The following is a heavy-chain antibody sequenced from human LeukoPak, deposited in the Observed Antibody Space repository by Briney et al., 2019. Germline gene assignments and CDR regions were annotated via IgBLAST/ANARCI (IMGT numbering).Heavy chain of an antibody. V-gene: IGHV4-34*01. CDR2: INHSGST. CDR3: AGNLWFGGAFDI. J-gene: IGHJ3*02. CDR1: GGSFSGYY. Sequence: SETLSLTCAVYGGSFSGYYWGWIRQPPGKGLEWIGEINHSGSTNYNPSLKSRVTISVDTSKNQFSLKLSSVTAADTAVYYCAGNLWFGGAFDIWGQGTMVTVSS. D-gene: IGHD3-10*01.